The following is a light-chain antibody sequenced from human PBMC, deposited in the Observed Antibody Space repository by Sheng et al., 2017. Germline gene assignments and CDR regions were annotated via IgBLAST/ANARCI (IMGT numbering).Light chain of an antibody. V-gene: IGKV3D-20*02. CDR1: QYVNSNF. CDR3: QQRTSWQVT. Sequence: PGDRATLSCRASQYVNSNFLAWYQQIPGRAPRLLMYDVSKRVTGIPARFRGSGSGADFTLIISDVESDDVGTYYCQQRTSWQVTFGPGTKIEIK. CDR2: DVS. J-gene: IGKJ4*01.